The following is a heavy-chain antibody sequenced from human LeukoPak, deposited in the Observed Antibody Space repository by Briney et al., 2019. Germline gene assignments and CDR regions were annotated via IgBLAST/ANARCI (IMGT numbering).Heavy chain of an antibody. V-gene: IGHV3-23*01. Sequence: GGSLRLSCAASGFTFSSYGMSWVRQAPGKGLDWVSLISGSGGSTYYADSVKGRFTISRDNAKNSLYLQMNSLRAEDTAVYYCARGGSGSYYIDYWGQGTLVTVSS. J-gene: IGHJ4*02. CDR2: ISGSGGST. D-gene: IGHD3-10*01. CDR3: ARGGSGSYYIDY. CDR1: GFTFSSYG.